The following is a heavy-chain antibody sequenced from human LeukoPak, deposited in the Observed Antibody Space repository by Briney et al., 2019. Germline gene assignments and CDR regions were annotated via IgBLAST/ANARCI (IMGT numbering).Heavy chain of an antibody. J-gene: IGHJ5*02. CDR2: IYYSGST. CDR3: ARGAMVRGVITRFDP. V-gene: IGHV4-59*01. Sequence: PSETLSLTCTVSGCSISSYYWSWIRQPPGKGLEWIAYIYYSGSTNYNPSLKSRVAISVDTSTNQFSLKLSSVTAADTAVYYCARGAMVRGVITRFDPWGQGTLVTVSS. D-gene: IGHD3-10*01. CDR1: GCSISSYY.